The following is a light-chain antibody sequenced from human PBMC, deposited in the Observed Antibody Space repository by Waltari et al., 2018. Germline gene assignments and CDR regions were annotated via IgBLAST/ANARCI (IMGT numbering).Light chain of an antibody. J-gene: IGKJ2*01. CDR1: QSVGTY. CDR3: QQRSSWTPHT. Sequence: EIVLTQSPATLSLSPGETATLSCRASQSVGTYLAWYQQKPGQAPRLLIYDASNRATGIPDRFRGSESGTDFTLTIDSLEPEDFALYYCQQRSSWTPHTFGQGARLEIK. CDR2: DAS. V-gene: IGKV3-11*01.